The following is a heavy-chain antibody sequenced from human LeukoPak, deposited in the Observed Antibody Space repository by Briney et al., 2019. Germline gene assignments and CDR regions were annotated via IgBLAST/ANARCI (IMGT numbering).Heavy chain of an antibody. V-gene: IGHV3-74*01. CDR3: ATDPDSSGYSTFHD. CDR1: GFTFSSHW. CDR2: IKRHGSST. Sequence: AGSLRLSCAASGFTFSSHWMHWVRQAPGKGLVWVSRIKRHGSSTSYAGSVKGRFTIFRDNAKNTLYLQMNSLRAEDTAVYYCATDPDSSGYSTFHDWGQGTLVTVSS. D-gene: IGHD3-22*01. J-gene: IGHJ1*01.